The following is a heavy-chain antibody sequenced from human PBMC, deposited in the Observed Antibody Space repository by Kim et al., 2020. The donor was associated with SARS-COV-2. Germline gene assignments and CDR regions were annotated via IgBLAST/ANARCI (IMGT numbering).Heavy chain of an antibody. CDR2: IWYDGSNK. Sequence: GGSLRLSCAASGFTFSSYGMHWVRQAPGKGLEWVAVIWYDGSNKYYADSVKGRFTISRDNSKNTLYLQMNSLRAEDTAVYYCATTVVTEDAFDIWGQGTMVTVSS. CDR3: ATTVVTEDAFDI. D-gene: IGHD4-17*01. J-gene: IGHJ3*02. V-gene: IGHV3-33*01. CDR1: GFTFSSYG.